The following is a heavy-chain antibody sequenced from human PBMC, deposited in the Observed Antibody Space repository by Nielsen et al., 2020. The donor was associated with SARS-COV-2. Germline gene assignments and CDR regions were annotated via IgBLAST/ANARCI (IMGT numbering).Heavy chain of an antibody. J-gene: IGHJ4*02. Sequence: SETLSLTCAVYDGSFSGYYWSWIRQPPGKGLEWIGEINHSGSTNYNPSLKSRVTISVDTSKNQFSLKLSSVTAADTAVYYCARGQDVRLTIAAAGTHFDYWGQGTLVTVSS. CDR1: DGSFSGYY. D-gene: IGHD6-13*01. V-gene: IGHV4-34*01. CDR2: INHSGST. CDR3: ARGQDVRLTIAAAGTHFDY.